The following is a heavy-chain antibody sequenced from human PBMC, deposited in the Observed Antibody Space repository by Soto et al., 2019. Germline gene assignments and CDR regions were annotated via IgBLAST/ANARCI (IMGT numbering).Heavy chain of an antibody. CDR2: IHTSGST. CDR3: AKGGATSGTYWFDP. Sequence: SETLSLTCTVSGGSISSYHWSWIRQPAGKGLEWIGRIHTSGSTNYNPSLKSRVTMSVDTSKNQFSLKLRSLTAADTAVYYCAKGGATSGTYWFDPWGQGTLVTVSS. CDR1: GGSISSYH. J-gene: IGHJ5*02. V-gene: IGHV4-4*07.